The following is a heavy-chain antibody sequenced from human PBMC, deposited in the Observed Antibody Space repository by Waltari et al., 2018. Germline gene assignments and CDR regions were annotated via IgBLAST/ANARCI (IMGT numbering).Heavy chain of an antibody. CDR2: INVDGGYS. D-gene: IGHD5-18*01. CDR1: GFSFGDYW. Sequence: EVQLVESGGGLVQPGGSLRLSCAASGFSFGDYWMHWVRQAPGKGLEGVQRINVDGGYSSYTDSVKGRFTISRDNAKNTLFLQLNSLRVEDTAVYYCARKGGRGYPYGPFYYDNWGQGTLVTVSP. J-gene: IGHJ4*02. CDR3: ARKGGRGYPYGPFYYDN. V-gene: IGHV3-74*01.